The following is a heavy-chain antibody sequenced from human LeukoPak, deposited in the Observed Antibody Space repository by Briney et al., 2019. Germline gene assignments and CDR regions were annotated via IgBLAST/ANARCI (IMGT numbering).Heavy chain of an antibody. CDR2: ISSSSSYI. V-gene: IGHV3-21*01. Sequence: GGSLRLSCAASGFTFRSYVMSWVRQAPGKGLEWVSSISSSSSYIYYADSVKGRFTISRDNAKNSLYLQMNSLRAEDTAVYYCARDSIAAAGLNDAFDIWGQGTMVTVSS. D-gene: IGHD6-13*01. CDR3: ARDSIAAAGLNDAFDI. J-gene: IGHJ3*02. CDR1: GFTFRSYV.